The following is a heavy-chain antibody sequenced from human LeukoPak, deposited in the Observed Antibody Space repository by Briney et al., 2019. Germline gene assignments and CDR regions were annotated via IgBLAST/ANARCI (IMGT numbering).Heavy chain of an antibody. CDR2: IYYSGST. CDR1: GGSISSYY. V-gene: IGHV4-59*08. D-gene: IGHD3-10*01. CDR3: ARLNYYGSGSHPGYYYYGMDV. Sequence: SETLSLTCTVSGGSISSYYWSWIRQPPGKGLEWIGYIYYSGSTNYNPSLKSRVTISVDTSRNQFSLKLSSVTAADTAVYYCARLNYYGSGSHPGYYYYGMDVWGQGTTVTVSS. J-gene: IGHJ6*02.